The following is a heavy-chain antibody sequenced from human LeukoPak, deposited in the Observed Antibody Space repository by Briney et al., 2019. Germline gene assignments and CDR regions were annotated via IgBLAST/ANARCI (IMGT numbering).Heavy chain of an antibody. J-gene: IGHJ4*02. CDR2: ISSSSSTI. V-gene: IGHV3-48*01. CDR1: GFTFSTYS. Sequence: PGGSLRLSYAASGFTFSTYSMNWVRQAPRKGLEWVSDISSSSSTIYYADSVKGRFTISRDNAKNSLYLQMNSLRAEDTAVYYCARYYSQWSFDYWGQGTLVTVSS. CDR3: ARYYSQWSFDY. D-gene: IGHD3-16*01.